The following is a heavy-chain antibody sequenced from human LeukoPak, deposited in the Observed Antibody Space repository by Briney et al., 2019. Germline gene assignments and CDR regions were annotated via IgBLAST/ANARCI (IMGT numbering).Heavy chain of an antibody. V-gene: IGHV4-4*09. D-gene: IGHD1-1*01. CDR2: IYTSGST. Sequence: SETLSLTCTVSGGSISSYYWSWIQQPPGKGLEWIGYIYTSGSTNYNPSLKSRVTISVDTSKNQFSLKLSSVTAADTAVYYCATSARTDDAFDIWGQGTMVTVSS. CDR1: GGSISSYY. J-gene: IGHJ3*02. CDR3: ATSARTDDAFDI.